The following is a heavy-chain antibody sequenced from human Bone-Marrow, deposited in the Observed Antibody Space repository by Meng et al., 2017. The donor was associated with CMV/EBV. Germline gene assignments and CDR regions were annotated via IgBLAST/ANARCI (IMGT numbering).Heavy chain of an antibody. CDR3: ARVPAGVVVPAAHDYYYGMDV. D-gene: IGHD2-2*01. CDR1: GGTFSSYA. V-gene: IGHV1-69*05. J-gene: IGHJ6*02. CDR2: IIPIFGTA. Sequence: SVKVSCKASGGTFSSYAISWVRQAPGQGLEWMGGIIPIFGTANYAQKFQGRVTITTDESTSTAYMELSSLRSEDTAVYYCARVPAGVVVPAAHDYYYGMDVWGQGNTVTVSS.